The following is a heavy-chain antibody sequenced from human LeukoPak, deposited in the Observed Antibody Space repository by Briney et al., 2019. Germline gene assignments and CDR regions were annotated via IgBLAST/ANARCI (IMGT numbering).Heavy chain of an antibody. D-gene: IGHD3-22*01. J-gene: IGHJ4*02. CDR2: IYPGDSDT. Sequence: GESLKISCKGSGYSFTSYWIGWVRQLPGKGLEWMGIIYPGDSDTRYNPSFQGQVTISADKSISTAYLQWSSLKASDTAMYYCARQSDYYDSSGYYYVDYWGQGTLVTVSS. CDR1: GYSFTSYW. CDR3: ARQSDYYDSSGYYYVDY. V-gene: IGHV5-51*01.